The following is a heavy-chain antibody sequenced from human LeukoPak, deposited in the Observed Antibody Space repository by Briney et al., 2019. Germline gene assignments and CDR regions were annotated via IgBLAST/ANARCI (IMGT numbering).Heavy chain of an antibody. D-gene: IGHD4-17*01. CDR2: INSDGTTT. CDR3: ACFSVKSYGAP. V-gene: IGHV3-74*01. CDR1: GFTFSTYW. Sequence: GGSLRLSCAASGFTFSTYWMHWVRQAPGRGLVWVSRINSDGTTTNYADSVKGRFTTSRDNAKNTLYLQMNSLRAEDTAVYYCACFSVKSYGAPWGQGTLVTVSS. J-gene: IGHJ5*02.